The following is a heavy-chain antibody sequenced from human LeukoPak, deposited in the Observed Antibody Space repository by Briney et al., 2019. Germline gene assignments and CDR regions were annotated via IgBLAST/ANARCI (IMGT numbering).Heavy chain of an antibody. J-gene: IGHJ4*02. CDR3: ARLPGEYYYGSGSSSDY. Sequence: GESLRISCKGSGYSFTSYWISWVRQMPGKGLEWMGRIDPSDSYTNYSPSFQGHVTISADQSISTAYLQWSSLKASDTAMYYWARLPGEYYYGSGSSSDYWGQKTLVTVSS. V-gene: IGHV5-10-1*01. CDR2: IDPSDSYT. D-gene: IGHD3-10*01. CDR1: GYSFTSYW.